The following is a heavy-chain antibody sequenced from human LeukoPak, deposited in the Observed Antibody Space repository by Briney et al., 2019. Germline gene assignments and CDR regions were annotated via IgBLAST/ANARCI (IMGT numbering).Heavy chain of an antibody. Sequence: PGGSLRLSCAASGFTFSNYDMHWVRQATGKGLEWVSTIGPAGDTYYPGSVKGRFTISRENARNSLYLQMNSLRAEDTAVYYCAKGSSGSYYYFDYWGQGTLVTVSS. D-gene: IGHD1-26*01. CDR3: AKGSSGSYYYFDY. V-gene: IGHV3-13*01. CDR2: IGPAGDT. J-gene: IGHJ4*02. CDR1: GFTFSNYD.